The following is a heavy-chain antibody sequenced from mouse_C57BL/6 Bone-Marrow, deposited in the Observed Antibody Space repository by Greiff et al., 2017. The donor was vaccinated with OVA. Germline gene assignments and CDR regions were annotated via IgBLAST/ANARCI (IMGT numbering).Heavy chain of an antibody. J-gene: IGHJ1*03. CDR2: IRNKANGYTT. V-gene: IGHV7-3*01. D-gene: IGHD1-1*01. CDR1: GFTFTDYY. Sequence: EVNVVESGGGLVQPGGSLSLSCAASGFTFTDYYMSWVRQPPGKALEWLGFIRNKANGYTTEYSASVKGRFTISRDNSQSILYLQMNALRAEDSATYYCARYRILRWYFDVWGTGTTVTVSS. CDR3: ARYRILRWYFDV.